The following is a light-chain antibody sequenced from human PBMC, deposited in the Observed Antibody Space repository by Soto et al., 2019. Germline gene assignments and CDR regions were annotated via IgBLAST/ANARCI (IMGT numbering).Light chain of an antibody. V-gene: IGKV3-20*01. Sequence: ETVLTRSPPTIKSSQEERATHSCRSSQSVSTFLAWYQHKPGQAPRLIIYDAYNRATGIPYKFRGSGSGSDCTPAISSLAPVQFPVYYCQQYGSSPPGTCGQGTRLEIK. CDR1: QSVSTF. CDR3: QQYGSSPPGT. CDR2: DAY. J-gene: IGKJ5*01.